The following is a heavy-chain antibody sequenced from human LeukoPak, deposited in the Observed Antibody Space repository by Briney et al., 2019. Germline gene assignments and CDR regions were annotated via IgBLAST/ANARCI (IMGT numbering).Heavy chain of an antibody. D-gene: IGHD3-10*01. Sequence: SVKVSCKASGGTFSNYGISWVRQAPGQGLEWMGGIIPIFGSANYARKFQDRVTTTADESTSTAYMELRSLRSEDTALYYCARGTDYYGSGSYYYYFDSWGHGTLVTVSS. V-gene: IGHV1-69*01. CDR1: GGTFSNYG. CDR2: IIPIFGSA. J-gene: IGHJ4*01. CDR3: ARGTDYYGSGSYYYYFDS.